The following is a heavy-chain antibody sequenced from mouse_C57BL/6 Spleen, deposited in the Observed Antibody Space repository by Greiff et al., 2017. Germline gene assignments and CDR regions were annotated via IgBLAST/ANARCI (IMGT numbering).Heavy chain of an antibody. Sequence: EVKLMESGEGLVKPGGSLKLSCAASGFTFSSYAMSWVRQTPEKRLEWVAYISSGGGYIYYADTVKGRFTISRDNARNTRYLQLSRLKSEDTAMYNCTIEVYISAWFAYWGQGTLVTVSA. V-gene: IGHV5-9-1*02. J-gene: IGHJ3*01. D-gene: IGHD1-3*01. CDR3: TIEVYISAWFAY. CDR2: ISSGGGYI. CDR1: GFTFSSYA.